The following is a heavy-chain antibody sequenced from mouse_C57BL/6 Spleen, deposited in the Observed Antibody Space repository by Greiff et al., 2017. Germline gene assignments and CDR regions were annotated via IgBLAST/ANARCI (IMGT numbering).Heavy chain of an antibody. CDR1: GYTFTSYW. CDR2: IHPNSGST. J-gene: IGHJ2*01. CDR3: ARAGEPYYFDY. Sequence: QVQLQQPGAELVKPGASVKLSCQASGYTFTSYWMHWVKQRPGQGLEWIGMIHPNSGSTNYNEKFKSKATLTVDKSSSTAYMQLSSLTSEDSAVYYCARAGEPYYFDYWGQGTTLTVSS. V-gene: IGHV1-64*01.